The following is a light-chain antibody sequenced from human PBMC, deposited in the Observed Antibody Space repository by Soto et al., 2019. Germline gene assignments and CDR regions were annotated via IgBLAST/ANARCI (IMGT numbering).Light chain of an antibody. CDR2: AAS. V-gene: IGKV1-39*01. Sequence: DIQMTQSPSSLSESVGDRVTITCRASQSISSYLNWYQQKRGKAPKLLIYAASSLQSGVPSRFSGSGSGTDFTRTISSLQPEDFATYYCQQSYSTPRTFGQGTKLEIK. CDR3: QQSYSTPRT. CDR1: QSISSY. J-gene: IGKJ2*01.